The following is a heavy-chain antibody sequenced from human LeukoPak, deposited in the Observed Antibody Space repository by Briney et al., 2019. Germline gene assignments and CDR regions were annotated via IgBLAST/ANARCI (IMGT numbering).Heavy chain of an antibody. CDR1: GFTFSSYW. CDR2: INQDGSEK. D-gene: IGHD5-18*01. V-gene: IGHV3-7*03. Sequence: PGGSLRLSCAASGFTFSSYWMNWARQAPGKGLEWVANINQDGSEKNYVDSVEGRFTISRDNAKNSLYLQMSSLRAEDTAHYYCARDRAMDDYWGQGTLVTVSS. J-gene: IGHJ4*02. CDR3: ARDRAMDDY.